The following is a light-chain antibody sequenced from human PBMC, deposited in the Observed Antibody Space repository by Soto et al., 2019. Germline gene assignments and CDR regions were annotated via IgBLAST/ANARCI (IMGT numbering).Light chain of an antibody. CDR1: QSVTSS. Sequence: EIVMTQSPATLSVSPGERATLSCRASQSVTSSLAWYQQKPGRSPRLLIYGASTRATDIPARFCGSGSGTEFTLTISSLQSEDFAEYHCQQYNNWPQAFGQGTKVDIK. V-gene: IGKV3-15*01. J-gene: IGKJ1*01. CDR3: QQYNNWPQA. CDR2: GAS.